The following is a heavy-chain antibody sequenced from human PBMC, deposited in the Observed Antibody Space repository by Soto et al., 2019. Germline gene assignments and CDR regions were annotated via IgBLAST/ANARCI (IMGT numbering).Heavy chain of an antibody. CDR2: TYHSGGT. J-gene: IGHJ4*02. D-gene: IGHD3-22*01. CDR1: GDSISSGGYS. CDR3: ARDSLSGYYFDY. Sequence: QLQLQESGSGLVKPSQTLSLTCVVSGDSISSGGYSWNWIRQPPGKGLEWIGHTYHSGGTLYNPPLDSRATISVDKSKNQFSLRLTSVTAADTAVYYCARDSLSGYYFDYWGQGTLVTVSS. V-gene: IGHV4-30-2*01.